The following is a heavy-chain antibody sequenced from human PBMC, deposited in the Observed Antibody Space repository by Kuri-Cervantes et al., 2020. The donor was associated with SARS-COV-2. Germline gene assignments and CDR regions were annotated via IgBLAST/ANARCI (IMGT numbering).Heavy chain of an antibody. CDR2: ISSSSSYI. D-gene: IGHD6-6*01. J-gene: IGHJ5*02. CDR1: GFTFSSYS. CDR3: ARARTIAAHPENWFDP. Sequence: GESLKISCAASGFTFSSYSMNWVRQAPGKGLEWVSSISSSSSYIYYADSVKGRFTISRDNAKNTLYLQMNSLRDEDTAVYYCARARTIAAHPENWFDPWGQGTLVTVSS. V-gene: IGHV3-21*01.